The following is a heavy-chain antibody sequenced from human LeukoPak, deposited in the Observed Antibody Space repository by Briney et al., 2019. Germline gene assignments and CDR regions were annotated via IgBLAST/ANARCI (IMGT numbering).Heavy chain of an antibody. V-gene: IGHV3-30-3*01. J-gene: IGHJ4*02. CDR2: ISYDGNTK. CDR3: APRPELN. D-gene: IGHD1-14*01. Sequence: GGSLRLSCAASGFTFSTYAMHWVRQAPGKGLEWVAVISYDGNTKYYADSVKGRFTISRDNSKNTLYLQMNSLRTEDTAVYYCAPRPELNWGQGTLVTVSS. CDR1: GFTFSTYA.